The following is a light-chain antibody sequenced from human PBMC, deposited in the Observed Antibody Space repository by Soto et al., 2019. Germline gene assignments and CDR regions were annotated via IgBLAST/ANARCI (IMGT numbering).Light chain of an antibody. CDR1: QSISSSH. J-gene: IGKJ3*01. Sequence: EIVLTQSPGTMSLSPGERATLSCRASQSISSSHLAWYQQKPDQTPGLLIYGASNRATGIPDRFSGSGSGTDFTLTISRLEPEECAVYYCQHYGNEGTFGPGTQVDLK. V-gene: IGKV3-20*01. CDR2: GAS. CDR3: QHYGNEGT.